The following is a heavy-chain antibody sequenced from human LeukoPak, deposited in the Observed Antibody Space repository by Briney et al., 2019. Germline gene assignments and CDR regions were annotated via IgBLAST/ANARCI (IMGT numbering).Heavy chain of an antibody. CDR1: GYPFIAHF. J-gene: IGHJ4*02. D-gene: IGHD3-10*01. Sequence: ASVKVSCKASGYPFIAHFLNWVRQAPGQGLEWMGNIDTTTGNPRYAQDFTGRFVFSLDTSVSTAYLQITSLKADDTAAYYCVRGTPTPGMDYWGQGTQVTVSS. V-gene: IGHV7-4-1*02. CDR3: VRGTPTPGMDY. CDR2: IDTTTGNP.